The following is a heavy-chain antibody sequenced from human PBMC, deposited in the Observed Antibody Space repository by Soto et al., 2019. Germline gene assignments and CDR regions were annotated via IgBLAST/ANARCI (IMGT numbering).Heavy chain of an antibody. CDR2: IYYSGST. Sequence: SETLSLTCTVSGGSISSYYWSWIRQPPGKGLECIGYIYYSGSTNYNPSLKSRVTISLDTSKNHFSLKLSSVTPADTAVYYCARLGGYYYMDVWGKGTTVTVTS. V-gene: IGHV4-59*01. CDR3: ARLGGYYYMDV. D-gene: IGHD3-10*01. J-gene: IGHJ6*03. CDR1: GGSISSYY.